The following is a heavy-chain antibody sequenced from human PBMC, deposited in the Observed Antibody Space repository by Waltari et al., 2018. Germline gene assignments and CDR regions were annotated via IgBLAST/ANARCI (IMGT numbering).Heavy chain of an antibody. CDR3: ARDRPRMSSSWWFDP. CDR2: IYTSGST. J-gene: IGHJ5*02. Sequence: QVQLQESGPGLVKPSETLSLTCTVSGGSISSYYWSWIRQPAGKGLEWIGRIYTSGSTNYNPALKRRGTMSVETTKNQCSLKLSSVTAADTAVYYCARDRPRMSSSWWFDPWGQGTLVTVSS. D-gene: IGHD6-13*01. V-gene: IGHV4-4*07. CDR1: GGSISSYY.